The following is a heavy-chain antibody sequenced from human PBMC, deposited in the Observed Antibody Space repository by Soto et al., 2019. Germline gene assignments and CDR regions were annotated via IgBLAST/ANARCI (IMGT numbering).Heavy chain of an antibody. D-gene: IGHD6-19*01. V-gene: IGHV4-34*01. CDR3: VRGGSSDWQVAFDF. J-gene: IGHJ3*01. Sequence: SETLSLTCDVYGGSFSGYFWNWIRQSPGKGLEWIGKVNHNGRNNYNPSLKSRVTISLDMSKKQISLKLTSVTAADTAVYYCVRGGSSDWQVAFDFWGQGTMVTVSS. CDR1: GGSFSGYF. CDR2: VNHNGRN.